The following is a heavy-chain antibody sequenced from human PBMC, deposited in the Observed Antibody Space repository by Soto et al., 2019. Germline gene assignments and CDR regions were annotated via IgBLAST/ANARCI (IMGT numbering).Heavy chain of an antibody. Sequence: QVQLVESGGGVVQPGRSLRLSCAASGFTFSSYGMHWVRQAPGKGLEWVAVICFDGSNEYYADSVKGRFTISRDNSKNTLYVHMNSLRDEDTAVYYCARERPHGYNSFDYWGQGTLVTVSS. CDR1: GFTFSSYG. D-gene: IGHD5-12*01. V-gene: IGHV3-33*01. J-gene: IGHJ4*02. CDR2: ICFDGSNE. CDR3: ARERPHGYNSFDY.